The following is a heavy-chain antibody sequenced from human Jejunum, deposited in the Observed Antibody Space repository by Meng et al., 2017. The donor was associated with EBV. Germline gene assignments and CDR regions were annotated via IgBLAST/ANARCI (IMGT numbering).Heavy chain of an antibody. CDR3: SREYSDSHYVGDL. V-gene: IGHV1-46*01. J-gene: IGHJ5*02. D-gene: IGHD1-26*01. Sequence: QVQLVQSGAEVKKPXXSVKISCTASGVAYSNYHIHWVRQAPGQGLEWVGIVTPINGATAYAQNFWGRVTMTRDTSTGTVYMELSSLTSEDTAMYYCSREYSDSHYVGDLWGQGTLVTVSS. CDR1: GVAYSNYH. CDR2: VTPINGAT.